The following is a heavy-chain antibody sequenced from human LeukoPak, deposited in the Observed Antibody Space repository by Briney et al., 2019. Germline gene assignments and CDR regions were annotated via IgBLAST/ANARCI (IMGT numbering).Heavy chain of an antibody. D-gene: IGHD3-3*01. CDR2: MNPISGNT. Sequence: ASVKVSCKASGYTSSSYDINWVRQATGQGLEWMGWMNPISGNTGYAQKFQGRVTITRDNSINTAYMDLTNLRSEDTAVYYCARGQSGRRFLADYWGQGTLVTVSS. CDR1: GYTSSSYD. CDR3: ARGQSGRRFLADY. V-gene: IGHV1-8*01. J-gene: IGHJ4*02.